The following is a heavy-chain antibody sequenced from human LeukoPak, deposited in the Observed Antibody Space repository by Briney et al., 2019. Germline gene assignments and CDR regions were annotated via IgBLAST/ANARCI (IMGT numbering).Heavy chain of an antibody. CDR3: ARWEVTTVLLTTHYYYYGMDV. V-gene: IGHV1-69*13. J-gene: IGHJ6*02. CDR1: GGTFSSYA. Sequence: SVKVSCKASGGTFSSYAISWVRQAPGQGLEWMGGIIPIFGTANYAQKFQGRVTITADESTSTAYMELSSLRSEDTAVYYCARWEVTTVLLTTHYYYYGMDVWGQGTTVTVSS. D-gene: IGHD4-11*01. CDR2: IIPIFGTA.